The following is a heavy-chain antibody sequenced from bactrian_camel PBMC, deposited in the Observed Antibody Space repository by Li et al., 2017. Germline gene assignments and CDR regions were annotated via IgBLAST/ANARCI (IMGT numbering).Heavy chain of an antibody. V-gene: IGHV3S1*01. CDR1: GFTFSSYT. CDR2: IHKGGAIT. Sequence: HVQLVESGGGLVQPGGSLKLSCEASGFTFSSYTMFWVRQAHGKALEWVSYIHKGGAITNYEDSSVKGRFTASRGNAKNTVYLEMNSLKPEDTAVYYCVRGPFVDRGSIVATMNGVGWGQGTQVTVS. J-gene: IGHJ4*01. CDR3: VRGPFVDRGSIVATMNGVG. D-gene: IGHD4*01.